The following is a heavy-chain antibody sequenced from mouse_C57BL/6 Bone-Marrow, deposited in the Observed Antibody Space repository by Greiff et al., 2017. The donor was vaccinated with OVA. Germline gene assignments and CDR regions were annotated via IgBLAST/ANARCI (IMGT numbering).Heavy chain of an antibody. CDR2: IDPENGDT. CDR3: TLFIPNY. D-gene: IGHD1-1*01. CDR1: GFNIKDDY. Sequence: EVQLQQSGAELVRPGASVKLSCTASGFNIKDDYMHWVKQRPEQGLEWIGWIDPENGDTEYASKFQGKATITADTSTNTAYLQLSILTSEDTAVYYCTLFIPNYWGQGTTLTVSS. V-gene: IGHV14-4*01. J-gene: IGHJ2*01.